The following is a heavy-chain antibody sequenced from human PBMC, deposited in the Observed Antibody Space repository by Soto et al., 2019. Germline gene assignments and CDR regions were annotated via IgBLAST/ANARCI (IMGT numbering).Heavy chain of an antibody. V-gene: IGHV3-7*01. CDR2: IKQDGSEK. Sequence: GGSLRLSCAASGFTFSSYWMSWVRQAPGKGLEWVANIKQDGSEKYYVDSVKGRFTISRDNAKNSLYLQMNNLRAEDTAVYYCARDFGSSSSWYRFDAFDIWGQGTMVTVSS. CDR1: GFTFSSYW. D-gene: IGHD6-13*01. CDR3: ARDFGSSSSWYRFDAFDI. J-gene: IGHJ3*02.